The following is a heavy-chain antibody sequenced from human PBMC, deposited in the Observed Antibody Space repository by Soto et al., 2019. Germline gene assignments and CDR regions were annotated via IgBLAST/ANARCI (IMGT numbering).Heavy chain of an antibody. V-gene: IGHV1-2*04. D-gene: IGHD5-18*01. CDR1: GYTFTDYY. J-gene: IGHJ4*02. CDR2: INPNSGGT. CDR3: ARQDGYSYGYYFVY. Sequence: WASVKVSCKASGYTFTDYYMHWVRQAPGQGLEWMGWINPNSGGTNYAQKFQGWVTMTRDTSISTAYMELSRLRSDDTAVYYCARQDGYSYGYYFVYWGQGTLVTVSS.